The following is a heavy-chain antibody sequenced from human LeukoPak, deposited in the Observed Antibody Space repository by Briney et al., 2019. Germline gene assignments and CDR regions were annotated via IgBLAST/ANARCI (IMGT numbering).Heavy chain of an antibody. D-gene: IGHD2-2*01. CDR2: IYYSGST. V-gene: IGHV4-39*01. J-gene: IGHJ4*02. CDR1: GGSINGSSYY. CDR3: ARYSDAQSLDY. Sequence: SETLSLTCTVSGGSINGSSYYWGWIRQPPGKGLEWIGSIYYSGSTYYNPSLKSRVTMSVDTSKNQFSLKLSSVTAADTAVYYCARYSDAQSLDYWGQGTLVTVSS.